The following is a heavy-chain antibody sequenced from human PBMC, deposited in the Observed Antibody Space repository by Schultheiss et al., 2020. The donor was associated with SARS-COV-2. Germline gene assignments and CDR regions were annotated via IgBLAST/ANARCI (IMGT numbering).Heavy chain of an antibody. CDR1: GFSFYDHA. V-gene: IGHV3-9*01. D-gene: IGHD3-16*01. CDR3: AKDAFGILDYYYYYGMDV. J-gene: IGHJ6*02. CDR2: ISWESAYR. Sequence: GGSLRLSCVGSGFSFYDHALHWVRQPPGMGLEWVSGISWESAYRGYAASVEGRFTISRDNAQNSLYLQMNSLRAEDTALYYCAKDAFGILDYYYYYGMDVWGQGTTVTVSS.